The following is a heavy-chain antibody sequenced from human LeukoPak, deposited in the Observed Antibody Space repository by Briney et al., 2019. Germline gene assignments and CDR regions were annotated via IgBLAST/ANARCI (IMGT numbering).Heavy chain of an antibody. CDR2: IYYSGST. CDR3: ARVICSGGSCRFDY. J-gene: IGHJ4*02. V-gene: IGHV4-39*07. D-gene: IGHD2-15*01. Sequence: SETLSLTCTVSGGSISSSSYYWGWIRQPPGKGLEWIGSIYYSGSTYYNPSLKSRVTISVDTSKNQFSLKLSSVTAADTAVYYCARVICSGGSCRFDYWGQGTLVTVSS. CDR1: GGSISSSSYY.